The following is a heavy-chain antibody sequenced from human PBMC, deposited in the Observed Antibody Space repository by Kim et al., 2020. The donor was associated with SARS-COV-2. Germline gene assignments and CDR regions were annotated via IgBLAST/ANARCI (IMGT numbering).Heavy chain of an antibody. D-gene: IGHD4-17*01. Sequence: ADSVEGRFTNSRGKSKNTLYLEMNSLRAEDTAVYYCARDYGGNSVGVDYWGQGTLVTVSS. V-gene: IGHV3-30*01. J-gene: IGHJ4*02. CDR3: ARDYGGNSVGVDY.